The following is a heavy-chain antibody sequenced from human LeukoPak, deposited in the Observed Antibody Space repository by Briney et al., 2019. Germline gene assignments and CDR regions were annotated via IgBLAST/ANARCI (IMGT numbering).Heavy chain of an antibody. Sequence: PGGSLRPSCAASGFTFSDYYMSWIRQAPGKGLEWVSYISCSSSYTNYADSVKGRFTISRDNAKNSLYLQMTSLRAEDTAVYYCARRFWYAFDIWGQGTMVTVSS. CDR1: GFTFSDYY. CDR3: ARRFWYAFDI. D-gene: IGHD3-3*01. V-gene: IGHV3-11*03. CDR2: ISCSSSYT. J-gene: IGHJ3*02.